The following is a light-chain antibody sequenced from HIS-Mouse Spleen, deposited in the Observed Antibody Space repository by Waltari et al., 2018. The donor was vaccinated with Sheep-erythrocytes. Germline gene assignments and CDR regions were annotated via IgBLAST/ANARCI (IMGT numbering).Light chain of an antibody. CDR1: SSDVGSYNL. CDR3: CSYAGSSTPWV. J-gene: IGLJ3*02. Sequence: QSALTPPRPVSGSPGQSVTISCTGTSSDVGSYNLVPGYQQHPGKAPKLMIYEGSKRPSGVSNRFSGSKSGNTASLTISGLQAEDEADYYCCSYAGSSTPWVFGGGTKLTVL. V-gene: IGLV2-23*01. CDR2: EGS.